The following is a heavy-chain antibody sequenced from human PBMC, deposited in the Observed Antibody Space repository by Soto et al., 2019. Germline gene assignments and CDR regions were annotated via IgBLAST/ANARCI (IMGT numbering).Heavy chain of an antibody. Sequence: EVQLLESGGGLVQPGGSLRLSCAASGFTFSSFAMSWVRQAPGKGLEWVSTINKSGGSTYYADSVKGRFTISRDNSKNMLFLQINGLRAEDAAVCYCAKDPPTTGTTFDYWGRGTLVTVSS. J-gene: IGHJ4*02. CDR3: AKDPPTTGTTFDY. CDR2: INKSGGST. D-gene: IGHD1-1*01. V-gene: IGHV3-23*01. CDR1: GFTFSSFA.